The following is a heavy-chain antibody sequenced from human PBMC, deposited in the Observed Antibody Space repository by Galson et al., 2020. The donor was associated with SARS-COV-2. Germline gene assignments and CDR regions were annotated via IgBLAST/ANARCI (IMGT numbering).Heavy chain of an antibody. CDR1: GFTFSSYA. CDR2: ISSNGGST. J-gene: IGHJ6*02. V-gene: IGHV3-64*01. D-gene: IGHD3-22*01. Sequence: TGGSLRLSCAASGFTFSSYAMHWVRQAPGKGLEYVSAISSNGGSTYYANSVKGRFTISRDNSKNTLYLQMGSLRAEDMAVYYCARGGYYGTIYYYYGMDVWGQGTTVTVSS. CDR3: ARGGYYGTIYYYYGMDV.